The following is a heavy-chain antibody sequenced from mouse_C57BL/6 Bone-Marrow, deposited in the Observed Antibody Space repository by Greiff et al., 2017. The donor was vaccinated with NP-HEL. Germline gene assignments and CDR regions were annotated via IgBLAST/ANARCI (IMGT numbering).Heavy chain of an antibody. Sequence: VKLMESGPELVKPGASVKISCKASGYAFSSSWMNWVKQRPGKGLEWIGRIYPGDGDTNYNGKFKGKATLTADKSSSTAYMQLSSLTSEDSAVYFCARRDLYYAMDYWGQGTSVTVSS. D-gene: IGHD3-3*01. J-gene: IGHJ4*01. CDR2: IYPGDGDT. CDR3: ARRDLYYAMDY. CDR1: GYAFSSSW. V-gene: IGHV1-82*01.